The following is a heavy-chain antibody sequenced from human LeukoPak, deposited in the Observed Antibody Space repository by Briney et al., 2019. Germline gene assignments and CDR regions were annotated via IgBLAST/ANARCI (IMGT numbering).Heavy chain of an antibody. D-gene: IGHD2/OR15-2a*01. CDR1: GFTFSSYA. V-gene: IGHV3-23*01. CDR3: ARGLFHMVPTWGYFDY. J-gene: IGHJ4*02. CDR2: ISGSGGST. Sequence: GGSLRLSCAASGFTFSSYAMSWVRQAPGKGLEWVSAISGSGGSTYYADSVKGRFTISRDNSKNTLSLQMNSLRTEDTAVYYCARGLFHMVPTWGYFDYWGQGTLVTVSS.